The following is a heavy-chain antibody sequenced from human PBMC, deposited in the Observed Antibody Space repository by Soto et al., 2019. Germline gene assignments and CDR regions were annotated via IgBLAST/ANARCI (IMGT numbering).Heavy chain of an antibody. Sequence: QVQLVQSGAEVKKPGASVKVSCKASGYTFTSYGISWVRQAPGHGLELMGWITAYNGNTNYAQMLQGRVTMTTDTSTRTAYMELRSLRSDDTGVDSCARGVGASSDFDYWGQCTLVTVSS. CDR1: GYTFTSYG. V-gene: IGHV1-18*01. J-gene: IGHJ4*02. CDR2: ITAYNGNT. CDR3: ARGVGASSDFDY. D-gene: IGHD1-26*01.